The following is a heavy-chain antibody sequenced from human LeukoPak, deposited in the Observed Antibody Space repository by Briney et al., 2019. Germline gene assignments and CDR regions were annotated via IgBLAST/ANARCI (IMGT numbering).Heavy chain of an antibody. D-gene: IGHD5-18*01. Sequence: GGSLRLSCAASGFTFSDYYMSWIRQAPGKGLEWVSYISSSGSTLYYADSVKGRFTISRDNAKTSLYLQMNSLRAEDTAVYYCARTVDTEPLGFDYWGQGTLVTVSS. CDR1: GFTFSDYY. CDR3: ARTVDTEPLGFDY. CDR2: ISSSGSTL. V-gene: IGHV3-11*04. J-gene: IGHJ4*02.